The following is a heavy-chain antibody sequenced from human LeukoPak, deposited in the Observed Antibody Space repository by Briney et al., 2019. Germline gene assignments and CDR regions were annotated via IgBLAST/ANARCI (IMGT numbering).Heavy chain of an antibody. Sequence: GGSLRLSCAASGFTFSSYAMSWVRQAPGKGLEWVSAISGSGGSTYYADSVKGRFTISRDNSKNTLYLQMNSLRAEDTALYYCAREVEDRGGYFDYWGQGTLVTVSS. D-gene: IGHD2-15*01. V-gene: IGHV3-23*01. CDR2: ISGSGGST. CDR1: GFTFSSYA. CDR3: AREVEDRGGYFDY. J-gene: IGHJ4*02.